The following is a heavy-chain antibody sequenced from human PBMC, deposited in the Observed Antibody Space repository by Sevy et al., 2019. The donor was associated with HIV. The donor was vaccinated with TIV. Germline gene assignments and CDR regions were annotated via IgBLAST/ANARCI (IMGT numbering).Heavy chain of an antibody. V-gene: IGHV1-24*01. CDR3: ASSARPYSSSAGGANY. CDR1: GYTHTELS. Sequence: ASVKVSCKVSGYTHTELSMHWVRRAPRKGLEWMGGFDPEDGETIYAQKFQGRVTMTEDTTTDTAYMELSSLRSEDTAVYYCASSARPYSSSAGGANYWGQGTLVTVSS. D-gene: IGHD6-6*01. CDR2: FDPEDGET. J-gene: IGHJ4*02.